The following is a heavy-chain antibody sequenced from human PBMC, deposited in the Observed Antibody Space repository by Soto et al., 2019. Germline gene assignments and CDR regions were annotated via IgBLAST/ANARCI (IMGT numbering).Heavy chain of an antibody. CDR3: AKARSAAAGLFDY. Sequence: EVQLVESGGGLIQPGGSLRLSCAASGFTVSNNYMTWVRQAPGKGLEWVSAIYSGGSTYYADSVKGRFTISRDNSKNTLYLQMKSLRAEDTAVYYCAKARSAAAGLFDYWGQGTLVTVSS. CDR2: IYSGGST. V-gene: IGHV3-53*01. CDR1: GFTVSNNY. D-gene: IGHD6-13*01. J-gene: IGHJ4*02.